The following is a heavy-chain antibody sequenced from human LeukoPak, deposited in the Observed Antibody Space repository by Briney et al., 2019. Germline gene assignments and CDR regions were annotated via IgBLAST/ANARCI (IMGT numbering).Heavy chain of an antibody. CDR2: IIPIFGTA. CDR3: AKDRVTGTTPWYAFDI. Sequence: ASVKVSCKASGGTFSSYAISWVRQAPGQGLGWMGRIIPIFGTANYAQKFQGRVTITTDESTSTAYMELSSLRAEDTAVYYCAKDRVTGTTPWYAFDIWGQGTMVTVSS. V-gene: IGHV1-69*05. D-gene: IGHD1-20*01. J-gene: IGHJ3*02. CDR1: GGTFSSYA.